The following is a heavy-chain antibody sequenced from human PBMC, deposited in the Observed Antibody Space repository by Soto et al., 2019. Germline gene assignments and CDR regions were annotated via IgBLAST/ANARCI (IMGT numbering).Heavy chain of an antibody. V-gene: IGHV3-30-3*01. J-gene: IGHJ4*02. Sequence: GGSLRLSCAASGFTFSSYAMHWVRQAPGKGLEWVAVISYDGSNKYYADSVKGRFTISRDNSKNTLYLQMNSLRAEDTAVYYCAREKAVTTDYSGQGTLVTVSS. CDR3: AREKAVTTDY. CDR1: GFTFSSYA. CDR2: ISYDGSNK. D-gene: IGHD4-4*01.